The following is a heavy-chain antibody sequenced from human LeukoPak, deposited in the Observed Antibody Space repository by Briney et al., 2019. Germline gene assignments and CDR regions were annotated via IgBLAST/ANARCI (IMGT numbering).Heavy chain of an antibody. CDR3: ATAAAGPTPLDY. CDR1: GYTFTGYY. CDR2: INPNSGGT. D-gene: IGHD6-13*01. J-gene: IGHJ4*02. V-gene: IGHV1-2*02. Sequence: ASVKVSCKASGYTFTGYYMHWVRQAPGQGLEWMGWINPNSGGTNYAQKFQGRVTITRDTSISTAYMELSRLRSDDTAVYYCATAAAGPTPLDYWGQGTLVTVSS.